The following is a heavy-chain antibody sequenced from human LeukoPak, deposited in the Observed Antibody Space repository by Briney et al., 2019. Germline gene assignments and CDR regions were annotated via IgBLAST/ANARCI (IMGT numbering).Heavy chain of an antibody. CDR1: GGPFSSYA. CDR3: ARGPVAAALNWFDP. V-gene: IGHV1-69*13. D-gene: IGHD6-13*01. J-gene: IGHJ5*02. Sequence: GASVKVSCTASGGPFSSYAISWVRQAPGQGLEWMGGIIPIFGTANYAQKFQGRVTITADESTSTAYMELGSLRSEDTAVYYCARGPVAAALNWFDPWGQGTLVTVSS. CDR2: IIPIFGTA.